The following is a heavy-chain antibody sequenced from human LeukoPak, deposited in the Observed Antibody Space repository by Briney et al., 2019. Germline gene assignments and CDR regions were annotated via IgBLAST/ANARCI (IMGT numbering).Heavy chain of an antibody. CDR3: ARGGGLGYYYYYMDV. Sequence: PSETLSLTCTVSGDSITTNSYYWGWIRQPPGKGLDWIGTISYSGSSYYNPSLKSRVTISVDTSKNQFSLKLSSVTAADTAVYYCARGGGLGYYYYYMDVWGKGTTVTVSS. D-gene: IGHD3/OR15-3a*01. V-gene: IGHV4-39*07. CDR2: ISYSGSS. CDR1: GDSITTNSYY. J-gene: IGHJ6*03.